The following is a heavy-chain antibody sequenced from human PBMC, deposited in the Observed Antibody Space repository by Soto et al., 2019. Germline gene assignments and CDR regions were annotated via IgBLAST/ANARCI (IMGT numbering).Heavy chain of an antibody. CDR3: ARYNDYGDPTYYYYYMDV. D-gene: IGHD4-17*01. CDR1: GFTFSSYG. Sequence: ESGGGVVQPGRSLRLSCAASGFTFSSYGMHWVRQAPGKGLEWVAVIWYDGSNKYYADSVKGRFTISRDNSKNTLYLQMNSLRAEDTAVYYCARYNDYGDPTYYYYYMDVWGKGTTVTVSS. V-gene: IGHV3-33*01. J-gene: IGHJ6*03. CDR2: IWYDGSNK.